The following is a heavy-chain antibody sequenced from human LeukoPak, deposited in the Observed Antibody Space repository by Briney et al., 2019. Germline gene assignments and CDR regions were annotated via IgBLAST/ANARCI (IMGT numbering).Heavy chain of an antibody. Sequence: SETLSLTCTVSGGSISSYYWSWIRQPPGKGLEWIGYIYYSGTTNYNPSLKSRVTISVDTSKNQFSLKLSSVTAADTAVYYCARDPSGYYDSSGSPPGDYWGQGTLVTVSS. CDR3: ARDPSGYYDSSGSPPGDY. V-gene: IGHV4-59*12. CDR2: IYYSGTT. CDR1: GGSISSYY. D-gene: IGHD3-22*01. J-gene: IGHJ4*02.